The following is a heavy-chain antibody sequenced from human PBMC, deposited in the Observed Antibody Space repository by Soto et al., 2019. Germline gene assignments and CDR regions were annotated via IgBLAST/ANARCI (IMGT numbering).Heavy chain of an antibody. V-gene: IGHV1-69*02. CDR2: IIPIVDIA. CDR1: GGTFGSYT. Sequence: QVQLVQSGAEVKSPGSSVKVSCKASGGTFGSYTFAWVRQAPGQGLEWMGRIIPIVDIANYAQKFRGRVTITADKSTTTAYMELSTLRSEDTAVYYCARQVATIISAMDVWGQGTTVTVSS. D-gene: IGHD5-12*01. J-gene: IGHJ6*02. CDR3: ARQVATIISAMDV.